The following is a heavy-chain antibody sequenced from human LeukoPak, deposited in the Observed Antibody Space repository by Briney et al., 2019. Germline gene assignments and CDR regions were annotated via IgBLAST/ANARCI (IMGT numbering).Heavy chain of an antibody. CDR2: FDPEDGET. J-gene: IGHJ3*02. CDR1: GYTLTELS. Sequence: ASVKVSCKVSGYTLTELSMHWVRQAPGEGLEWMGGFDPEDGETIYAQKFQGRVTMTEDTSTDTAYMELSSLRSEDTAVYYCATTRNAMMPSEHAFDIWGQGTMVTVSS. D-gene: IGHD1-14*01. V-gene: IGHV1-24*01. CDR3: ATTRNAMMPSEHAFDI.